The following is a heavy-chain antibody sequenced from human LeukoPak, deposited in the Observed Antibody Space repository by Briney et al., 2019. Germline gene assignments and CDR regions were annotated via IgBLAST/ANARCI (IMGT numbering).Heavy chain of an antibody. D-gene: IGHD1-26*01. CDR3: ARGKVGAPVDY. Sequence: GASVKVSCKASGGAFSSYAISWVRQAPGQGLEWMGGIIPIFGTANYAQKFQGRVTITADESTSTAYMELSSLRSEDTAVYYCARGKVGAPVDYWGQGTLVTVSS. CDR2: IIPIFGTA. V-gene: IGHV1-69*13. CDR1: GGAFSSYA. J-gene: IGHJ4*02.